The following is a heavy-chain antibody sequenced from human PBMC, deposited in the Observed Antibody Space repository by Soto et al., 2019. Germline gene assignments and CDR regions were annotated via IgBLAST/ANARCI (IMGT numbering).Heavy chain of an antibody. J-gene: IGHJ5*02. CDR3: ARGRSGYDFWSGYS. V-gene: IGHV1-69*13. CDR2: IIPIFGTA. CDR1: GGTFSSYA. Sequence: SVKVSCKASGGTFSSYAISWVRQAPGQGLEWMGGIIPIFGTANYAQKFQGRVTITADESTSTAYMELGSLRSEDTAVYYCARGRSGYDFWSGYSWGQGTLVTVSS. D-gene: IGHD3-3*01.